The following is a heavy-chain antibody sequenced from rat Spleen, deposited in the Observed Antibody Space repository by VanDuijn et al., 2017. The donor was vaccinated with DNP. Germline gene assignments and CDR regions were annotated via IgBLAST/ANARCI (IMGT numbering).Heavy chain of an antibody. CDR3: AGRPPPTRGPFDY. V-gene: IGHV5-31*01. J-gene: IGHJ2*01. D-gene: IGHD1-4*01. CDR1: GFTFNNYW. Sequence: EVQLVESGGGLVQPGGSLKLSCVASGFTFNNYWMTWIRQAPGQGLEWVASITNTGDSIYYSDSVKGRFTISRDNAKSTLYLQMDSLRSEDTATYYCAGRPPPTRGPFDYWGQGVTVTVSS. CDR2: ITNTGDSI.